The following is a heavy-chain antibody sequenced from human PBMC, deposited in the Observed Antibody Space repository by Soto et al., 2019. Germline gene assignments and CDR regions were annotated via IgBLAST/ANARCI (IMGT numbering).Heavy chain of an antibody. CDR3: ARNFAGAARPDF. J-gene: IGHJ4*02. Sequence: QVQLVQSGAEVKRPGASVKVSCKASGYTFGSFSIHWVRQAPGQSLEWMGWISPGNGDTQYSQKFQCRVTISRDRSATTTYMELSSLRSEDTAVYYCARNFAGAARPDFWGQGTLVTVSS. CDR1: GYTFGSFS. V-gene: IGHV1-3*01. CDR2: ISPGNGDT. D-gene: IGHD6-6*01.